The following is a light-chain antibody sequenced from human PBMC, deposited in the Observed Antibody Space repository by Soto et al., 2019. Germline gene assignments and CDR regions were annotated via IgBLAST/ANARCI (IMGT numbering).Light chain of an antibody. J-gene: IGKJ4*01. CDR1: QSISSW. Sequence: DIPMTQSPSTLSASVGDKVTITCRASQSISSWLAWYQQKPGKAPKLLIYDASSLESGVPSRFSGSGSGTEFTLTISSMQPDDCATYYCQQYNSYSLTIGGGTKVEIK. V-gene: IGKV1-5*01. CDR2: DAS. CDR3: QQYNSYSLT.